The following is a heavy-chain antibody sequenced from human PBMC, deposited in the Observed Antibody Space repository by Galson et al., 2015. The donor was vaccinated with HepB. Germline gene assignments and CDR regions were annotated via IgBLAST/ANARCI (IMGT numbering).Heavy chain of an antibody. CDR2: IIPIFGTA. CDR3: ARPLRLFNDAFDI. D-gene: IGHD3-22*01. V-gene: IGHV1-69*13. CDR1: GGTFSSYA. Sequence: SVKVSCKASGGTFSSYAISWVRQAPGQGLEWMGGIIPIFGTANYAQKFQGRVTITADESTSTAYMELSSLRPEDTAVDYCARPLRLFNDAFDIWGQGTMVTVSS. J-gene: IGHJ3*02.